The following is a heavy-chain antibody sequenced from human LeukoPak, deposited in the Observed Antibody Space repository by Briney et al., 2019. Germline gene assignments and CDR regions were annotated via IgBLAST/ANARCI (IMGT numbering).Heavy chain of an antibody. CDR2: TYFRSKWFT. CDR1: GDSVSSNNVA. V-gene: IGHV6-1*01. Sequence: SQTLSLTCVMSGDSVSSNNVAWNWIRQSPSRGLEWLGRTYFRSKWFTDYAVSVKSRITINPDTSKNQFSLQLNSVTPEDTAVYYCARDRAAGPTNLYYFDYWGQGTLVTVSS. D-gene: IGHD6-19*01. J-gene: IGHJ4*02. CDR3: ARDRAAGPTNLYYFDY.